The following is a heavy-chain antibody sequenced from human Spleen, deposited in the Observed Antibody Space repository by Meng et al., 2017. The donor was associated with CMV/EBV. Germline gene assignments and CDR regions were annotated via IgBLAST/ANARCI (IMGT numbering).Heavy chain of an antibody. CDR3: ARGDSSSSSSYFDY. Sequence: VSGGSISGTHWWSWARQPPGKGLEWIGDIYHSGSTNYNPFLKSRVTISVDKSKNQFSLKLSPVTAADTAVYYCARGDSSSSSSYFDYWGQGTLVTVSS. CDR1: GGSISGTHW. V-gene: IGHV4-4*02. CDR2: IYHSGST. J-gene: IGHJ4*02. D-gene: IGHD6-6*01.